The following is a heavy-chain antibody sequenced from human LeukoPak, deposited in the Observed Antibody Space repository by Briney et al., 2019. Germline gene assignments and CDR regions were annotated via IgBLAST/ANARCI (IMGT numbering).Heavy chain of an antibody. V-gene: IGHV1-18*01. CDR2: ISGYNGNT. CDR3: ARRRSEEFDFDC. Sequence: ASVKVSCKASGYIFSTYGISWVRQAPGQGLEWMGCISGYNGNTNYAQKLQGRVTMTTDTSTSTAYMELRSLRADDTAVYYCARRRSEEFDFDCWGQGTLVTVSS. CDR1: GYIFSTYG. D-gene: IGHD6-19*01. J-gene: IGHJ4*02.